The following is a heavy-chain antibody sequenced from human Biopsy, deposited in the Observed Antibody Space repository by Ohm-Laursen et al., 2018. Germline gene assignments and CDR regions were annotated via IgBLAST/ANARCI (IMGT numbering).Heavy chain of an antibody. CDR3: ARELMEYYDSSGYFDH. CDR1: GGSIDFKY. V-gene: IGHV4-4*07. Sequence: SDTLSLTWPVSGGSIDFKYWTWIRQSADKGLEWIGRITPTGVTHYNPSLESRVTMSLDTSKKLFSLKLSSVTAADTAMYYCARELMEYYDSSGYFDHWGQGSLVTVSS. D-gene: IGHD3-22*01. J-gene: IGHJ4*02. CDR2: ITPTGVT.